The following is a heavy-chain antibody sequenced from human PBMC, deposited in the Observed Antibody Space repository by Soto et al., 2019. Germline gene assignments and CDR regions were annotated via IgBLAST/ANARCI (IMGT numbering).Heavy chain of an antibody. D-gene: IGHD3-22*01. V-gene: IGHV4-4*02. Sequence: SETLSLTCAVSGGSISSSNWWSWVRQPPGKGLEWIGEIYHIGSTNYNPSLKSRVTISVDKSKNQFSLKLSSVTAADTAVYYCARDIPTYYYDSSGYVFDYWGQGTLGTV. CDR3: ARDIPTYYYDSSGYVFDY. CDR1: GGSISSSNW. J-gene: IGHJ4*02. CDR2: IYHIGST.